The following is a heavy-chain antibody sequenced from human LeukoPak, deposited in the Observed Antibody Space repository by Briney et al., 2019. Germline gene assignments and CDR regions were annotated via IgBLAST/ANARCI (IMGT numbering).Heavy chain of an antibody. CDR2: IYHSGST. Sequence: SETLSLTCTVSGYSISSGYYWGWIRQPPGKGLEWIGSIYHSGSTHYNPSLKSRVTISVDTSKNQFSLKLSSVTAADTAVYYCARENVEMATIDYWGQGTLVTVSS. V-gene: IGHV4-38-2*02. CDR3: ARENVEMATIDY. D-gene: IGHD5-24*01. J-gene: IGHJ4*02. CDR1: GYSISSGYY.